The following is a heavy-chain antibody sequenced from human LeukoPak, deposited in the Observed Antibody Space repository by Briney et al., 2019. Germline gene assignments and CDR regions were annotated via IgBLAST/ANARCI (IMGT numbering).Heavy chain of an antibody. V-gene: IGHV3-48*04. D-gene: IGHD3-10*01. Sequence: PGGSLRLSCAASGFTFSSYSMNWVRQAPGKGLEWVSYISSSSSTIYYADSVKGRFTISRDNAKNSLYLQMNSLRAEDTAVYYCARHSGPGSYNWFDPWGQGTLVTVSS. CDR1: GFTFSSYS. J-gene: IGHJ5*02. CDR2: ISSSSSTI. CDR3: ARHSGPGSYNWFDP.